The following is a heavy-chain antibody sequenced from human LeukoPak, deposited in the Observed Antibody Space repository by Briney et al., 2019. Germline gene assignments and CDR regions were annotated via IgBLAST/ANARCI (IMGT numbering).Heavy chain of an antibody. V-gene: IGHV3-23*01. D-gene: IGHD3-3*01. CDR3: AKLGGSRYLEFLSLGDWYFDL. J-gene: IGHJ2*01. Sequence: GGSLRLSCAASGFNFSSSGMSWVRQAPGRGLEWVSGISARGGSTYYADSVKGRFIISRDKSKDTLFLQMSSLRAEDTAVYYCAKLGGSRYLEFLSLGDWYFDLWGRGTLVTVSS. CDR1: GFNFSSSG. CDR2: ISARGGST.